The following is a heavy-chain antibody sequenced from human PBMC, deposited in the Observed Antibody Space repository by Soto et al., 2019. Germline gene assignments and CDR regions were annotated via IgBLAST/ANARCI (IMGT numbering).Heavy chain of an antibody. D-gene: IGHD3-3*01. J-gene: IGHJ5*02. V-gene: IGHV4-34*01. CDR3: ARWGLGEWLLYDWFDP. CDR2: INHSGST. Sequence: TCAVYGGSFSGYYGSWIRQPPGKGLEWIGEINHSGSTNYNPSLKSRVTISVDTSKNQFSLKLSSVTAADTAVHYCARWGLGEWLLYDWFDPWGQGTLVTVSS. CDR1: GGSFSGYY.